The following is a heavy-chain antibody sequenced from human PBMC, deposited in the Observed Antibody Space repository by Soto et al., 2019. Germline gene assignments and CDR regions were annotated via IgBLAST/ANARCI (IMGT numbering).Heavy chain of an antibody. CDR1: GCSCSTYN. D-gene: IGHD4-17*01. Sequence: ALRVSCAASGCSCSTYNMNWVRQGPGKGLEWVSYIHSVGSRIYYADSVKGRFTISRDNAKNSLYLQMNSLRAEDTAVYYCARDGSTVTTNYHYAMDVWGQGTTVTVSS. V-gene: IGHV3-48*03. CDR3: ARDGSTVTTNYHYAMDV. J-gene: IGHJ6*02. CDR2: IHSVGSRI.